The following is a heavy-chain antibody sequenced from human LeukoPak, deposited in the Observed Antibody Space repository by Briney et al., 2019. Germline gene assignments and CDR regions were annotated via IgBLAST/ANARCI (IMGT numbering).Heavy chain of an antibody. CDR3: ARAGVGGATDYFDY. CDR2: IIPILGIA. CDR1: GGTFSSYA. D-gene: IGHD1-26*01. V-gene: IGHV1-69*04. J-gene: IGHJ4*02. Sequence: VASVKVSCKASGGTFSSYAISWVRQAPGQGLEWMGRIIPILGIANYAQKFQGRVTITADKSTSTAYMELSSLRSEDTAVYYCARAGVGGATDYFDYWGQGTLVTVSS.